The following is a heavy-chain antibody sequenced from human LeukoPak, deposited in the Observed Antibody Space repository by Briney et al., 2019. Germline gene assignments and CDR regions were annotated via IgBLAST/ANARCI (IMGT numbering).Heavy chain of an antibody. D-gene: IGHD5-24*01. Sequence: SETLPLTCTVSGGSISSYYWSWIRQPPGKGLEWIGYIYYSGSTNYNPSLKSRVTISVDTSKNQFSLKLSSVTAADTAVYYCARERDGYNYYYYYMDVWGKGTTVTVSS. CDR1: GGSISSYY. V-gene: IGHV4-59*01. CDR2: IYYSGST. CDR3: ARERDGYNYYYYYMDV. J-gene: IGHJ6*03.